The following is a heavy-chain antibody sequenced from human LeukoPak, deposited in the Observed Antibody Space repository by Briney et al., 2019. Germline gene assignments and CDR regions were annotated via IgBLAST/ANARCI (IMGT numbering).Heavy chain of an antibody. V-gene: IGHV3-23*01. D-gene: IGHD3-10*02. CDR3: ARHARGRWYVFDY. CDR2: ISGSGGNT. Sequence: PGGSLRLSSAASGFTFCGYAMIWVRQAPGKGLEWVSGISGSGGNTYYADSVKGRFTISRDNSNNTLYLQMNSLRAEDTAVYYCARHARGRWYVFDYWGQGTLVTVSS. CDR1: GFTFCGYA. J-gene: IGHJ4*02.